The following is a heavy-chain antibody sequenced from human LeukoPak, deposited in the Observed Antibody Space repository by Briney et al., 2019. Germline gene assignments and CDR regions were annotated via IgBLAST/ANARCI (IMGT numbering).Heavy chain of an antibody. CDR2: FDPEDGET. CDR3: ATQLWFGELLFDY. V-gene: IGHV1-24*01. D-gene: IGHD3-10*01. CDR1: GYTLTELS. J-gene: IGHJ4*02. Sequence: ASVKVSCKVSGYTLTELSMHWVRQAPGKGLEWMGGFDPEDGETIYAQKFQGRVTMTEDTSTDTDYMELSSLRSEDTAVYYCATQLWFGELLFDYWGQGTLVTVSS.